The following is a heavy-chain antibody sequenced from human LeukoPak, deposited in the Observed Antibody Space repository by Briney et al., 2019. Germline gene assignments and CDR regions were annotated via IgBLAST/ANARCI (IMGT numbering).Heavy chain of an antibody. CDR3: AILPGIHLYFDL. J-gene: IGHJ2*01. CDR1: GFTFSSYA. CDR2: ISGSGGST. V-gene: IGHV3-23*01. Sequence: PGGSLRLSCAASGFTFSSYAMSWVRQAPGKGLEWVSAISGSGGSTYYADSVKGRFTISRDNSKNTLYLQMNSLRAEDTAVYYCAILPGIHLYFDLWGRGTLVTVSS. D-gene: IGHD3-10*01.